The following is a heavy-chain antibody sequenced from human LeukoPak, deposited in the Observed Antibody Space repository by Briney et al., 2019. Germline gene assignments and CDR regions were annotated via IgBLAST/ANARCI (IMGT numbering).Heavy chain of an antibody. J-gene: IGHJ3*02. CDR2: IRDDGSNK. Sequence: GGSLRLSCAASGFTFSSYSMNWVRQAPGKGLEWVAFIRDDGSNKYYADSVKGRFTISRDSSKNTLYLQMYSLRAEDTAVYYCAREHHDAFDIWGQGTMVTVSS. CDR3: AREHHDAFDI. CDR1: GFTFSSYS. V-gene: IGHV3-30*02. D-gene: IGHD1-26*01.